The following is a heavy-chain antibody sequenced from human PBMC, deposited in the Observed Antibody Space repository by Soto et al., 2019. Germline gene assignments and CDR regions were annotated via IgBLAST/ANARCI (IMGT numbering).Heavy chain of an antibody. J-gene: IGHJ4*02. CDR2: IKQDGSEK. CDR1: GFTFSSYW. D-gene: IGHD3-10*01. CDR3: ARSPPDLRGVIIYNY. V-gene: IGHV3-7*05. Sequence: GGSLRLSCAASGFTFSSYWMSWVRQAPGKGLEWVANIKQDGSEKYYVDSVKGRFTISRDNAKNSLYLQMNSLRAEDTAVYYCARSPPDLRGVIIYNYWGQGTLVTVSS.